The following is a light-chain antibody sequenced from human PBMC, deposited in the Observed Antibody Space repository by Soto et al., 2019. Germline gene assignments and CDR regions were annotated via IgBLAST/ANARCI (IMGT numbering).Light chain of an antibody. CDR1: QDISKY. V-gene: IGKV1-33*01. CDR3: QKYDNLLPWT. CDR2: DAS. J-gene: IGKJ1*01. Sequence: DIQMTQSPSSLSASVGDRVTITCQASQDISKYLNWYQQKPGKAPKLLIYDASNLETGVPSRFSGSGSGTDFSFTISSLQPEDIATYYCQKYDNLLPWTFGQGTKVDI.